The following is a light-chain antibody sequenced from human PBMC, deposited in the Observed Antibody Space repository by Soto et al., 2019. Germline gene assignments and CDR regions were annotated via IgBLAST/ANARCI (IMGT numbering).Light chain of an antibody. CDR3: QQYTNTNNPWM. J-gene: IGKJ1*01. Sequence: DIQMTQSPSTLSASLGDRVTITCRASQSISSWLAWYQQKPGKAPKLLIYKASTLESGVPSRFSGSGSGTEFTLTISSLQPDDFATYYCQQYTNTNNPWMFGQGTKVDIK. CDR2: KAS. V-gene: IGKV1-5*03. CDR1: QSISSW.